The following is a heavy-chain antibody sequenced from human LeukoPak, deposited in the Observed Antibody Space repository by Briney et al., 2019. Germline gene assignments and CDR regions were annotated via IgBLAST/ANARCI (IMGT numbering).Heavy chain of an antibody. CDR3: ARGKGFYYYGMDV. J-gene: IGHJ6*02. CDR2: ISNDGSNK. V-gene: IGHV3-30-3*01. CDR1: GFTFSSYA. Sequence: PGRSLRLSCAASGFTFSSYAMHWVRQAPGKGLEWVAVISNDGSNKYYADSVKGRFTISRDNSKNTLYLQMNSLRAEDTAVYYCARGKGFYYYGMDVWGQGTTVTVSS.